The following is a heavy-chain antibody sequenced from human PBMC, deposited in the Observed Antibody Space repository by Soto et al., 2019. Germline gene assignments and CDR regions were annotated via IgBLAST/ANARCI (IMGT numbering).Heavy chain of an antibody. CDR3: AKDQYYSNYVTCWYC. CDR1: GFTFSSYA. Sequence: PGGSLRLSCAASGFTFSSYAMSWVRQAPGKGLEWVSAISGSGGSTYYADSVKGRFTISRDNSKNTLYLQMNSLRAEDTAVYYCAKDQYYSNYVTCWYCWGQRSRVTVAS. CDR2: ISGSGGST. V-gene: IGHV3-23*01. D-gene: IGHD4-4*01. J-gene: IGHJ4*02.